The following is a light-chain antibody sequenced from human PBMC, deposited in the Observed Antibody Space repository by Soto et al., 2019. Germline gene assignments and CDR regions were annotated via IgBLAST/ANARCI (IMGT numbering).Light chain of an antibody. V-gene: IGLV1-44*01. CDR1: NSNIGTNS. CDR3: AAWDGSLNGWV. J-gene: IGLJ3*02. Sequence: QPVLTQPPSASGTPGQRVTISCSGSNSNIGTNSMNWYQQLPGTAPKLLIHSNNQRPSGVPDRFSGSKSGTSASLVISGLQSEDEADYYCAAWDGSLNGWVFGGGTKLTVL. CDR2: SNN.